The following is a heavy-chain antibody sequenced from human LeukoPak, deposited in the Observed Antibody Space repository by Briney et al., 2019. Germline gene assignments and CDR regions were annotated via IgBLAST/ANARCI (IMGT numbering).Heavy chain of an antibody. J-gene: IGHJ6*03. D-gene: IGHD5-12*01. CDR3: ATYPDSGYEPYYYYYMDV. V-gene: IGHV4-38-2*02. Sequence: SETLSLTCTVSGYSISSGYYWGWIRQPPGKGLEWIGSIYHSGSTYYNPSLKSRVTISVDTSKNQFSLKLSSVTAADTAVYYCATYPDSGYEPYYYYYMDVWGKGTTVTVSS. CDR1: GYSISSGYY. CDR2: IYHSGST.